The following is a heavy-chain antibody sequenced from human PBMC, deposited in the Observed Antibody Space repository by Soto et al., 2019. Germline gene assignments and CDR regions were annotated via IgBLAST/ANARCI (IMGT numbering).Heavy chain of an antibody. D-gene: IGHD1-7*01. J-gene: IGHJ6*02. CDR2: MNPNSGNT. CDR3: ARMIKLELRFGYYYYGMDV. CDR1: GYTFTSYD. Sequence: ASVKVSCKASGYTFTSYDINWVRQATGQGLEWMGWMNPNSGNTGYAQKFQGRVTMTRNTSISTAYMELSSLRSEDTAVYYCARMIKLELRFGYYYYGMDVWGQGTTVTVSS. V-gene: IGHV1-8*01.